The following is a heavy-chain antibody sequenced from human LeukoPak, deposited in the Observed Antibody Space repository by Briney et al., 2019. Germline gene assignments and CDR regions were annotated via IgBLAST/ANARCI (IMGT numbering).Heavy chain of an antibody. V-gene: IGHV3-23*01. CDR2: ISGSGGST. D-gene: IGHD6-13*01. CDR1: GFAFSNHA. J-gene: IGHJ4*02. CDR3: AKCQYSTGRCYFDY. Sequence: GGSLRLSCAASGFAFSNHAMSWVRQAPEKGLEWVSAISGSGGSTYYADSVQGRFTISRDNSKNTLYLQMNSLRAADTAVYYCAKCQYSTGRCYFDYWGQGTLVTVSS.